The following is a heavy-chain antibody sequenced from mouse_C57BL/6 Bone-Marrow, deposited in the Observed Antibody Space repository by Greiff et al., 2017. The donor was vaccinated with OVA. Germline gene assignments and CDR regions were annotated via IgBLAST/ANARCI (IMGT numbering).Heavy chain of an antibody. CDR3: AIRQLRLRDYFDY. V-gene: IGHV1-55*01. CDR2: IYPGSGST. J-gene: IGHJ2*01. Sequence: QVQLQQPGTELVKPGASVKLSCKASGYTFTSYWMHWVKQRPGQGLEWIGDIYPGSGSTNYNEKFKSKATLTVDTSSSTAYMQLSSLTSEDSAVYYCAIRQLRLRDYFDYWGQGTTLTVSS. D-gene: IGHD3-2*02. CDR1: GYTFTSYW.